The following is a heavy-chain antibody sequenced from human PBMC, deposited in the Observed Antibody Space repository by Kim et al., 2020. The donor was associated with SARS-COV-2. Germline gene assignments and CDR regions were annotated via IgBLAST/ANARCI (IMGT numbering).Heavy chain of an antibody. Sequence: ASVKVSCKASGYTFTGYYMHWVRQAPGQGLEWMGRINPNSGGTNYAQKFQGRVTMTRDTSISTAYMELSRLRSDDTAVYYCARASITMVRGAEYLTPDYWGQGTLVTVSS. V-gene: IGHV1-2*06. CDR1: GYTFTGYY. CDR3: ARASITMVRGAEYLTPDY. CDR2: INPNSGGT. D-gene: IGHD3-10*01. J-gene: IGHJ4*02.